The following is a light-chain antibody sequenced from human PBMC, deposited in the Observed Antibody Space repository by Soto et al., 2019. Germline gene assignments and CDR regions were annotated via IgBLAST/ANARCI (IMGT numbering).Light chain of an antibody. Sequence: QSVLTQPPSASGTPGQTVTISCSGSSSNIGSAYIYWYQHLPGTAPKLLIYSNNQRPSGVPDRFSASKSGTSASLAISGLRSEDDADYYCAAWDDSLLVFGGGTKVTVL. J-gene: IGLJ2*01. CDR2: SNN. CDR1: SSNIGSAY. CDR3: AAWDDSLLV. V-gene: IGLV1-47*02.